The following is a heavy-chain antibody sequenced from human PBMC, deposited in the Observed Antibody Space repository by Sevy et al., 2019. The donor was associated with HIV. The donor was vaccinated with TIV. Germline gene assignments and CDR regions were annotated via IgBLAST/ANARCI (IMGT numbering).Heavy chain of an antibody. CDR3: AKDQGGYSYGLPGYYYYGMDV. CDR1: AFTFSSYG. J-gene: IGHJ6*02. V-gene: IGHV3-30*18. CDR2: ISYDGSNK. Sequence: GGSLRLSCAASAFTFSSYGMHWVRQAPGKGLEWVAVISYDGSNKYYADSVKGRFTISRDNSKNTLSLQMNSLRAEDTAVYYCAKDQGGYSYGLPGYYYYGMDVWGQGTTVTVSS. D-gene: IGHD5-18*01.